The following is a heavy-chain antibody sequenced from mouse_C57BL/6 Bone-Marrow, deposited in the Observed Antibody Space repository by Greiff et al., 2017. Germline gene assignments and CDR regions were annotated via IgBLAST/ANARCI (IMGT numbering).Heavy chain of an antibody. CDR1: GYTFTSYW. CDR3: ARPYYSNYWYFDV. Sequence: VQLQQPGAELVKPGASVKMSCKASGYTFTSYWITWVKQRPGQGLEWIGEIDPSDSYTNYNQKFKGKSTLTVDTSSSTAYMQLSSLTSEDSAVYYCARPYYSNYWYFDVWGTGTTVTVSS. V-gene: IGHV1-69*01. J-gene: IGHJ1*03. D-gene: IGHD2-5*01. CDR2: IDPSDSYT.